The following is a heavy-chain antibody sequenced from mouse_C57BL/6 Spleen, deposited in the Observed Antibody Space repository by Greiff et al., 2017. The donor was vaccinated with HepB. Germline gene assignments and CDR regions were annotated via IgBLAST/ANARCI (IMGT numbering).Heavy chain of an antibody. CDR2: IRNKANNHAT. Sequence: EVQVVESGGGLVQPGGSMKLSCAASGFTFSDAWMDWVRQSPENGLEWVAEIRNKANNHATYYAESVKGRFTISRDDSKSSVYLQMNSLRAEDTGIYYCTRRPFAYWGQGTLVTVSA. V-gene: IGHV6-6*01. CDR3: TRRPFAY. CDR1: GFTFSDAW. J-gene: IGHJ3*01.